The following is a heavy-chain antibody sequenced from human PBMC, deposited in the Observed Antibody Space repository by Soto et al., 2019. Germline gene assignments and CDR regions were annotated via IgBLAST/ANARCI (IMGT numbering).Heavy chain of an antibody. CDR3: ARGEYGPNLYYFDY. CDR2: IYYSGST. V-gene: IGHV4-59*08. J-gene: IGHJ4*02. Sequence: PSETLSLTCTVSGGSIISYYWIWIRQPPGKGLEWIGYIYYSGSTNYNPSLKSRVTISVDTSKNQFSLKLSSVTAADTAVYYCARGEYGPNLYYFDYWGQGTLVTVSS. D-gene: IGHD4-17*01. CDR1: GGSIISYY.